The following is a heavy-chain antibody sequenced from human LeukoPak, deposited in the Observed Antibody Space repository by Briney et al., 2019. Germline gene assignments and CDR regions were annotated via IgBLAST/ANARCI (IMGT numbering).Heavy chain of an antibody. CDR1: GGSITNSY. Sequence: SETLSLTCNVSGGSITNSYWNWIRQPPGKGLEWIGYIHYSGNSNYNSFLKSRVTISVDTSKNQFSLNLNSVTAADTAMYYCARDGQIGGYRGFWYFDLWGRGTLVTVSS. J-gene: IGHJ2*01. D-gene: IGHD5-12*01. CDR3: ARDGQIGGYRGFWYFDL. V-gene: IGHV4-59*01. CDR2: IHYSGNS.